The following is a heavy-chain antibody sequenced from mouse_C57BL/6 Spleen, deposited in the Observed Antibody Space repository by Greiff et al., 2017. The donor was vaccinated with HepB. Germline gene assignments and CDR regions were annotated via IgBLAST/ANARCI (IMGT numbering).Heavy chain of an antibody. J-gene: IGHJ1*03. CDR1: GFTFSSYA. V-gene: IGHV5-4*01. D-gene: IGHD1-1*01. CDR3: AREHGSSYCWYFDV. Sequence: EVKLMESGGGLVKPGGSLKLSCAASGFTFSSYAMSWVRQTPEKRLEWVATISDGGSYTYYPDNVKGRFTISRDNAKNNLYLQMSHLKSEDTAMYYCAREHGSSYCWYFDVWGTGTTVTVSS. CDR2: ISDGGSYT.